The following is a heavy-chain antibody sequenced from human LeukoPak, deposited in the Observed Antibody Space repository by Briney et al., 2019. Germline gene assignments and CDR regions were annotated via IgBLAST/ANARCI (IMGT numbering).Heavy chain of an antibody. CDR1: GDSISSGSIITYY. V-gene: IGHV4-61*02. D-gene: IGHD1-7*01. CDR3: AGSITGTPNNAY. Sequence: SETLSLTCTVSGDSISSGSIITYYWTWIRQPAGKGLEWIGRIYTSGSTNYNPSLKSRVTMSVDTSKNQFSLKLSSVTAADTAVYYCAGSITGTPNNAYWGQGTLVTVSS. CDR2: IYTSGST. J-gene: IGHJ4*02.